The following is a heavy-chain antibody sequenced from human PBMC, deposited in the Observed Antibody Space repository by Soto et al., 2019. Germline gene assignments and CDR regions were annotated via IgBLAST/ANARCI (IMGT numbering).Heavy chain of an antibody. CDR3: ARLGYDILTGPHSDY. V-gene: IGHV1-18*01. J-gene: IGHJ4*02. CDR1: GYTLTSCG. CDR2: ISAYNGNT. D-gene: IGHD3-9*01. Sequence: GASSEVTCKASGYTLTSCGICWVRQAPGQGLEWMGWISAYNGNTNYAQKLQGRVTMTTDTSTSTAYMELRSLRSDDTAVYYCARLGYDILTGPHSDYWGQGTLVTGS.